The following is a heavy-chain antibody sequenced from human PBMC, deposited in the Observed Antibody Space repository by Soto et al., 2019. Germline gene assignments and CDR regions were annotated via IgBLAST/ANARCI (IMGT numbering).Heavy chain of an antibody. Sequence: GGSLRLSCAASGFTFSSYAMSWVRQAPGKGLEWVSAISGSGGSTYYADSVKGRFTISRDNSKNTLYLQMNSLRAEDTAVYYCAKADTALGYCSGGSCYLVNYWGQGTLVTVFS. V-gene: IGHV3-23*01. CDR3: AKADTALGYCSGGSCYLVNY. CDR2: ISGSGGST. D-gene: IGHD2-15*01. CDR1: GFTFSSYA. J-gene: IGHJ4*02.